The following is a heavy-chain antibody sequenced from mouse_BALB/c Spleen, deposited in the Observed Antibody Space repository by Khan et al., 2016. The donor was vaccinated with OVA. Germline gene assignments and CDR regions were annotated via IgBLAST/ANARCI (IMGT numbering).Heavy chain of an antibody. CDR3: ARPPYFSYTLDH. CDR2: INTYTGEP. D-gene: IGHD2-10*01. V-gene: IGHV9-3-1*01. Sequence: QIQLVQSGPELKKPGETVKISCKASGYTFTNYGMNWVKRSPGKALKWMGWINTYTGEPTYADDFKGRFAFSLETSASTAYLQINNLKDEDTATYFCARPPYFSYTLDHWGQGTSVTVSP. CDR1: GYTFTNYG. J-gene: IGHJ4*01.